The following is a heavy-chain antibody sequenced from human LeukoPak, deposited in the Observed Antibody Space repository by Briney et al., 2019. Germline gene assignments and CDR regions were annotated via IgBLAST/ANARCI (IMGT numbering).Heavy chain of an antibody. J-gene: IGHJ4*02. CDR3: ARQGGSGRSYDQ. V-gene: IGHV4-39*01. D-gene: IGHD3-10*01. Sequence: PSETLSLTCNVSGASISSSSYYWGWIRQPPGKGLEWIGTSGSAYYNPSLKNRVTISVDTSKNQFSLKLSSVTAADTAVYYCARQGGSGRSYDQWGQGTLVTVSS. CDR1: GASISSSSYY. CDR2: SGSA.